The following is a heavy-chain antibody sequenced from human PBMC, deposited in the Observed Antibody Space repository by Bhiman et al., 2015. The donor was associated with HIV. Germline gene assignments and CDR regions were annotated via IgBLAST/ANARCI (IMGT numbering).Heavy chain of an antibody. V-gene: IGHV3-20*04. Sequence: EVQLVESGGGVLRPGGSLRLSCEGFGFIFDDYGLSWVRQAPGKGLEWVSSINWNGGSTGYADSVKGRCTISRDNGKNSLYLQMNSLRAEDTALYFCARRDSGSLSFVWGQGTMVSVSS. CDR2: INWNGGST. CDR1: GFIFDDYG. J-gene: IGHJ3*01. CDR3: ARRDSGSLSFV. D-gene: IGHD1-26*01.